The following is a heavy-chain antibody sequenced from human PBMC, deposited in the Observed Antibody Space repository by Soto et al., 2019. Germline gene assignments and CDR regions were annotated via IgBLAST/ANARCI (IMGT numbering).Heavy chain of an antibody. V-gene: IGHV5-51*01. Sequence: GESLKISCQASGYSFSSSWIGWVRQMPGKGLEWMGIIDPNDSQTIYSPPFQGQVTISADKSIDTAYLQWSSLRTSDTAMYYCARHAGNSWKGDYFDYWGQGALVTVSS. CDR3: ARHAGNSWKGDYFDY. D-gene: IGHD6-13*01. CDR2: IDPNDSQT. J-gene: IGHJ4*02. CDR1: GYSFSSSW.